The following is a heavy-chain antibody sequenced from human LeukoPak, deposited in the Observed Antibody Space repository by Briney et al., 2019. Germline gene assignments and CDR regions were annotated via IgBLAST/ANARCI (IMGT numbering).Heavy chain of an antibody. CDR3: ARERSSGGYSGYDPRPDNWFDP. V-gene: IGHV4-31*03. CDR2: IYYSGST. J-gene: IGHJ5*02. CDR1: GGSISSGGYY. Sequence: SETLSLTCTVSGGSISSGGYYWSWIRQHPGKGLEWIGYIYYSGSTYYNPSPKSRVTISVDTSKNQFSLKLSSVTAADTAVYYCARERSSGGYSGYDPRPDNWFDPWGQGTLVTVSS. D-gene: IGHD5-12*01.